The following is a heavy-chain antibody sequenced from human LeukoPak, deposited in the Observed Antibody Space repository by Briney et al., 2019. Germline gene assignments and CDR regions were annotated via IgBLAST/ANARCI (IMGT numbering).Heavy chain of an antibody. D-gene: IGHD2-15*01. CDR2: ISSSSSYI. V-gene: IGHV3-21*01. CDR1: GFTFSSYS. Sequence: GGSLTLSCAASGFTFSSYSMNWLRQSPGKGLEWVSSISSSSSYIYYADSVKRLFTISRDNDKNSLSPQKNSLRAEDTAVYYCARVYCSGGSCYPGAFDIWGQGTMVTVSS. CDR3: ARVYCSGGSCYPGAFDI. J-gene: IGHJ3*02.